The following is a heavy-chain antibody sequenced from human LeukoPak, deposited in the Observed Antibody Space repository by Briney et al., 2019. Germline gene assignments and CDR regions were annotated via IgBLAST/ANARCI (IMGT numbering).Heavy chain of an antibody. CDR1: GFTFSSYG. Sequence: PGGSLRLSCAASGFTFSSYGMPWVRQAPGKGLEWVAVISYDGSNKYYADSVKGRFTISRDNSKNTLYLQMNSLRAEDTAVYYCAKGLFAAADLDYWGQGTLVTVSS. CDR3: AKGLFAAADLDY. CDR2: ISYDGSNK. D-gene: IGHD6-13*01. J-gene: IGHJ4*02. V-gene: IGHV3-30*18.